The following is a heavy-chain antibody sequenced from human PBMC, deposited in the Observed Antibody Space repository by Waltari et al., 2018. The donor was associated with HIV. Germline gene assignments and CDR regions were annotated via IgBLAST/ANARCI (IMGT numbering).Heavy chain of an antibody. CDR3: ARPPNYDFWSGYLGWFDP. Sequence: EVQLLESGGGLVQPGGSLRLSCAASGFTFSSYAMSWVRQAPGKGLEWVSAISGSGGSTYYADSVKGRFTISRDNSKNTLYLQMNSLRAEDTAVYYCARPPNYDFWSGYLGWFDPWGQGTLVTVSS. V-gene: IGHV3-23*01. J-gene: IGHJ5*02. CDR1: GFTFSSYA. CDR2: ISGSGGST. D-gene: IGHD3-3*01.